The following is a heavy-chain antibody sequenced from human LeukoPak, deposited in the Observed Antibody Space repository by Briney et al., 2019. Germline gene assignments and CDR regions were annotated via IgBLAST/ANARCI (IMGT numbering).Heavy chain of an antibody. CDR1: GFTFSSYE. CDR3: ARAYSYGIFYFDY. V-gene: IGHV3-48*03. Sequence: QPGGSLRLSCAASGFTFSSYEMNRVRQAPGKGLEWVSYISSSGSTIYYADSVKGRFTISRDNAKNSLYLQMNSLRAEDTAVYYCARAYSYGIFYFDYWGQGTLVTVSS. CDR2: ISSSGSTI. J-gene: IGHJ4*02. D-gene: IGHD5-18*01.